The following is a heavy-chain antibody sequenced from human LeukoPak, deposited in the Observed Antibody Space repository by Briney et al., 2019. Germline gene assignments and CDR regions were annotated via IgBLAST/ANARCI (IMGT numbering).Heavy chain of an antibody. CDR2: INANSGAT. J-gene: IGHJ5*01. V-gene: IGHV3-23*01. CDR1: GFSFSRYT. D-gene: IGHD2-21*02. Sequence: GGSLRLSCAASGFSFSRYTMSWLRQPPGKGLERVSTINANSGATSYAASVRGRFTISRDNSKNKLYLQLNSRRAEDTAVYYCAKPRSGGLAVTADWFDPWGQGTLGVVSS. CDR3: AKPRSGGLAVTADWFDP.